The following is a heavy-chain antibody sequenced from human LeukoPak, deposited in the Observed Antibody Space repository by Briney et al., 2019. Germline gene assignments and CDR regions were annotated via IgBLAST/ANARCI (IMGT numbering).Heavy chain of an antibody. CDR2: INSDGTTT. Sequence: GGSLRLSCAASGFTFSSYWMHWVRQAPGKGQLWVSRINSDGTTTYYADSVKGRFTISRDNAKNTLYLQVNSLRAEDTAVYYCARGNYYGMDVWGQGTTVTVSS. V-gene: IGHV3-74*01. CDR3: ARGNYYGMDV. J-gene: IGHJ6*02. CDR1: GFTFSSYW.